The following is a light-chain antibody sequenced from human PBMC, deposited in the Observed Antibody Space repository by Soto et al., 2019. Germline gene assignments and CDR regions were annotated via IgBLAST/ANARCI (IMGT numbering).Light chain of an antibody. CDR2: AAS. CDR3: QQDYSYPRP. CDR1: QVICSH. V-gene: IGKV1-8*01. J-gene: IGKJ1*01. Sequence: AIRMTQSPSSLSASTGDRVTITCRASQVICSHLAWYQQPPGKAPNLRIYAASTLQSGVPSRFSGSGSGTDFTLTISRRQSEEFEKYYCQQDYSYPRPFGQGTQVEIK.